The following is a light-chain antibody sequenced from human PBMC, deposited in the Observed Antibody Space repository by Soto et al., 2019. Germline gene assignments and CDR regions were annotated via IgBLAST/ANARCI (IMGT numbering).Light chain of an antibody. Sequence: QMTQSPSTLSASVGDRVTITCRASQSISTSLTWYQQKPGKAPKLLIYHASSLESGVPSRFSGSGSGTEFTLTISSLQPEDFATYYCQQSYNTPRTFGQGTKVDIK. CDR1: QSISTS. CDR3: QQSYNTPRT. J-gene: IGKJ1*01. CDR2: HAS. V-gene: IGKV1-5*01.